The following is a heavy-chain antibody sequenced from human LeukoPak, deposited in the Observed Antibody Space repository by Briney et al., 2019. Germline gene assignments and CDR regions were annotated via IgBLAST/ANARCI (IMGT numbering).Heavy chain of an antibody. D-gene: IGHD2-2*02. CDR3: ARRFYCSSTSCYTYLDY. V-gene: IGHV3-7*01. J-gene: IGHJ4*02. Sequence: GGSLRLSCAASGFTFSSYWMSWVRQAPGKGLEWVANIKQDRSEKYYVDSVKGRFTISRDNTKNSLYLQMNSLRAEDTAVYYCARRFYCSSTSCYTYLDYWGQGTLVTVSS. CDR1: GFTFSSYW. CDR2: IKQDRSEK.